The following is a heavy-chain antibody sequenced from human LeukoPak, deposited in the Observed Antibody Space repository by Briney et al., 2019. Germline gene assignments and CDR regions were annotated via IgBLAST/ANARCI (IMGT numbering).Heavy chain of an antibody. J-gene: IGHJ4*02. D-gene: IGHD5-18*01. CDR2: MYFGGSS. CDR1: GGSISSYY. Sequence: SETLSLTCTVSGGSISSYYWSWIRQPLGKGLEWIGYMYFGGSSNYNPSLKSRVTISVDTSKNQLSLNLNSVTAADTAVYYCTRASRGYSYGFAEYWGQGTLVTVSS. V-gene: IGHV4-59*01. CDR3: TRASRGYSYGFAEY.